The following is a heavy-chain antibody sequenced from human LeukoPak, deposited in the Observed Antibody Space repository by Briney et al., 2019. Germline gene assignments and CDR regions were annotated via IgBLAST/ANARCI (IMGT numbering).Heavy chain of an antibody. J-gene: IGHJ6*02. CDR3: ARAGIAAAGRVSDYYGMDV. CDR1: GGSISSGDYY. CDR2: IYYSGST. D-gene: IGHD6-13*01. V-gene: IGHV4-30-4*01. Sequence: SQTLSLTCTVSGGSISSGDYYWSWIRQPPGKGLEWTGYIYYSGSTYYNPSLKSRVTVSVDTSKNQFSLKLSSVTAADTAVYYCARAGIAAAGRVSDYYGMDVWGQGTTVTVSS.